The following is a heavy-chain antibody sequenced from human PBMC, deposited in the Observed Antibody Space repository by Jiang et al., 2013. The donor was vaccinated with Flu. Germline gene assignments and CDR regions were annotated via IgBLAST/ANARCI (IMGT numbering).Heavy chain of an antibody. Sequence: SGAEVKKPGASVKVSCKASGYTFTGYYLHWVRQAPGQNLEWMGWINSNSGGTNYAQKFQGRVTMTRDTSISTAYMELSRLRSDDTAVYYCARVGYCSKGVCYNFDNWGQGTLVTVSS. CDR3: ARVGYCSKGVCYNFDN. D-gene: IGHD2-8*01. J-gene: IGHJ4*02. V-gene: IGHV1-2*02. CDR1: GYTFTGYY. CDR2: INSNSGGT.